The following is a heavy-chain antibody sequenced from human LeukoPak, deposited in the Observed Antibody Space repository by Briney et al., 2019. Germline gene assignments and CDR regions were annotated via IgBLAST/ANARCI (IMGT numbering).Heavy chain of an antibody. CDR3: ARDLSDDYYYGMDV. V-gene: IGHV3-33*01. Sequence: GGSLRLSCAASGFTFSSYGMHWVRQAPGKGLEWVAVVWYDGSNKYYADSVKGRFTISRDNSKNTLYLQMNSLRAEDTAVYYCARDLSDDYYYGMDVWGQGTTVTVSS. CDR1: GFTFSSYG. CDR2: VWYDGSNK. J-gene: IGHJ6*02.